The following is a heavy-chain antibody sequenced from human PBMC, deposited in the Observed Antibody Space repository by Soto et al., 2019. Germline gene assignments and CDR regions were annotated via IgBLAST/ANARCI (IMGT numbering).Heavy chain of an antibody. D-gene: IGHD5-12*01. Sequence: QVQLVESGGGVVQPGRSLRLSCAASGFSFSSYAVHWVRQAPGKGLEWVAVISYDGKRKNYTDSVKGRFILSRDESKNTLHLQINSLRVEETAVYYGARDGVATIHYSYYFMDVWGQGTTVTVS. CDR2: ISYDGKRK. J-gene: IGHJ6*02. CDR3: ARDGVATIHYSYYFMDV. V-gene: IGHV3-30*04. CDR1: GFSFSSYA.